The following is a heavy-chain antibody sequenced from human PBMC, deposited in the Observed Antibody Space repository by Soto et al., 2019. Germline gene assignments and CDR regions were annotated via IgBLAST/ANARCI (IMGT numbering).Heavy chain of an antibody. CDR1: GGSINTDY. D-gene: IGHD7-27*01. J-gene: IGHJ4*02. CDR2: IYYSGST. CDR3: ARGPSGDKVDY. Sequence: TLSLTCTVSGGSINTDYWGWIRQPPGKGLEWIGSIYYSGSTYYNPSLKSRVTISVDTSKNQFSLKPSSVTAADTAVYYCARGPSGDKVDYWGQGIQVTVSS. V-gene: IGHV4-39*01.